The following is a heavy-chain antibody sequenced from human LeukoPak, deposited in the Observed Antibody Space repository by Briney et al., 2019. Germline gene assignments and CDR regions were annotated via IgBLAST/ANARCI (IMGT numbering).Heavy chain of an antibody. CDR1: GGSISSYY. CDR2: IHYRGST. V-gene: IGHV4-59*01. Sequence: SETLSLTCTVSGGSISSYYWSWIRQPPGKGLEWIGNIHYRGSTNYNPSLKSRVTISVDTSKNQFSLKLSSVTAADTAVYYCARDSYDILTGYYSLDYWGQGTLVTVSS. D-gene: IGHD3-9*01. CDR3: ARDSYDILTGYYSLDY. J-gene: IGHJ4*02.